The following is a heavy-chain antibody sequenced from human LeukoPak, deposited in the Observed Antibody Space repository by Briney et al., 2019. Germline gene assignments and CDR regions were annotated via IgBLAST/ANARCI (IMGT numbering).Heavy chain of an antibody. CDR2: IGHDGTYK. D-gene: IGHD3-10*01. J-gene: IGHJ4*02. Sequence: GGSLRLSCTASGFSFSDYGMHWVRQAPGKGLEWVAVIGHDGTYKNYASSVKGRFDFSRDNSKNTLYLQMNSLRAEDTAVYFCARDLGRGKYFDYWGQGTLVTVSP. V-gene: IGHV3-33*01. CDR3: ARDLGRGKYFDY. CDR1: GFSFSDYG.